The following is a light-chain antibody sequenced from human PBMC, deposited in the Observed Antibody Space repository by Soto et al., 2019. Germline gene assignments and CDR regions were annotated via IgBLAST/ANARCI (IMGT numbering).Light chain of an antibody. CDR2: GAS. V-gene: IGKV3-20*01. CDR1: QSVSSSY. J-gene: IGKJ1*01. Sequence: EILLTQSPGTLSLSPGDRATLSYTASQSVSSSYLAWYQQKPGQAPGLLIYGASSRATGIPDRFSGSGSGTDFTLTISRLEPEDFAVYYCQQYGRSPWTFGQGTKVDIK. CDR3: QQYGRSPWT.